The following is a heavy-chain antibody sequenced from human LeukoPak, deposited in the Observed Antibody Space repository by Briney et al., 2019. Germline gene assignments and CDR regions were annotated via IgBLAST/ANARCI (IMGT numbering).Heavy chain of an antibody. Sequence: GESLKISCKGSGYSFTSYWIGWVRQMPGKGLEWMGIIYPGDSDTRYSPSFQGQVTISADKSISTAYLQWSSLKASDTAMYYCASPYYYGSGSPSDAFDIWGQGTMVTVSS. D-gene: IGHD3-10*01. V-gene: IGHV5-51*01. CDR1: GYSFTSYW. CDR3: ASPYYYGSGSPSDAFDI. J-gene: IGHJ3*02. CDR2: IYPGDSDT.